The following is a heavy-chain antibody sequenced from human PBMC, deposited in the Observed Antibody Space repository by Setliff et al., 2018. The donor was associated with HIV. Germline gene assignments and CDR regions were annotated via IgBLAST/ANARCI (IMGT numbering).Heavy chain of an antibody. V-gene: IGHV4-4*02. Sequence: SETLSLTWAVSGGFFSSTNWWGWVRQSPGKGLEWIGEIYHTGSANYNPSLTGRVIISGDKSKNQFSLKLKSVTAADTALYFCVRERRTPSYSTSSGRTFQYNMDVWGKGTTVTVSS. CDR1: GGFFSSTNW. D-gene: IGHD2-21*01. CDR3: VRERRTPSYSTSSGRTFQYNMDV. J-gene: IGHJ6*03. CDR2: IYHTGSA.